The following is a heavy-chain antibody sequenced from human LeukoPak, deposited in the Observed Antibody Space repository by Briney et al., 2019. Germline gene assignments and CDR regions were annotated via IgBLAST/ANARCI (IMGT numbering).Heavy chain of an antibody. CDR1: GYTFTGYY. CDR2: INPNSGGT. Sequence: ASVKVSCKASGYTFTGYYMHWVRQAPGQGLEWMGWINPNSGGTNYAQKFQGRVTMTRDKSISTAYMELSRLRSDDTAVYYCAREARYCSSTSCYSNYYGMDVWGQGPTVTVSS. D-gene: IGHD2-2*01. J-gene: IGHJ6*02. V-gene: IGHV1-2*02. CDR3: AREARYCSSTSCYSNYYGMDV.